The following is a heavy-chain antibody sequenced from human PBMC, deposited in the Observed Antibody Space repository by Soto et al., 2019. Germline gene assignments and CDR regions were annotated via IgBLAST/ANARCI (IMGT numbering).Heavy chain of an antibody. CDR3: AREQQLDTGNFDY. J-gene: IGHJ4*02. Sequence: QVQHVQSGAELKKPGASVRVSCKASGYIFTNYAIHWVRQAPGQRLEWMAWINAGNGNTKYSQSCQDRLTVTRDTSAITVYMELSSLKFEDTAVYYCAREQQLDTGNFDYWGQGTLVTVSS. CDR2: INAGNGNT. CDR1: GYIFTNYA. V-gene: IGHV1-3*01. D-gene: IGHD1-1*01.